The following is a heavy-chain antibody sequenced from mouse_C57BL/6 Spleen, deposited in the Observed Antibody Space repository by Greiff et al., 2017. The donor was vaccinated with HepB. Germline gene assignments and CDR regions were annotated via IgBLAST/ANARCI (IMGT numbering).Heavy chain of an antibody. CDR3: ARHEYYDYRYFDY. Sequence: EVQLMESGGDLVKPGGSLKLSCAASGFTFSSYGMSWVRQTPDKRLEWVATISSGGSYTYYPDSVKGRATITRDNAKNTLYLQMSSLKSEDTAVYYCARHEYYDYRYFDYWGQGTTLTVSS. D-gene: IGHD2-4*01. V-gene: IGHV5-6*01. CDR1: GFTFSSYG. CDR2: ISSGGSYT. J-gene: IGHJ2*01.